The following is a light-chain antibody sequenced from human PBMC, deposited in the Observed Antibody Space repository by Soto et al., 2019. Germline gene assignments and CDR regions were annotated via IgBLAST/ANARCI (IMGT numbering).Light chain of an antibody. Sequence: QSVLTQPTSVSGSPGQSITTSCTGTSSDVGSYNLVSWYQQHPGKAPKLMIYEGSKRPSGVSNRFSGSKSGNTASLTISGLQAEDEADYYCCSYAGSSTFYVFGIGTKVTVL. CDR2: EGS. J-gene: IGLJ1*01. CDR1: SSDVGSYNL. CDR3: CSYAGSSTFYV. V-gene: IGLV2-23*01.